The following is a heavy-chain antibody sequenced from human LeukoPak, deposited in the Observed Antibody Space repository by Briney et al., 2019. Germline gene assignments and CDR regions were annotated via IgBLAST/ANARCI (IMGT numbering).Heavy chain of an antibody. CDR1: GFAFSSYW. D-gene: IGHD2-2*01. CDR2: IKQDGSEK. J-gene: IGHJ3*01. V-gene: IGHV3-7*01. Sequence: GGSLRLSCAASGFAFSSYWMSWFRQAPGQGLEWVANIKQDGSEKFYADSVTGRFTVSRDNAENSLFLQMNSLRAEDTAVYYCARDGGYCSSTNCYLGVWGQGTMVTVSS. CDR3: ARDGGYCSSTNCYLGV.